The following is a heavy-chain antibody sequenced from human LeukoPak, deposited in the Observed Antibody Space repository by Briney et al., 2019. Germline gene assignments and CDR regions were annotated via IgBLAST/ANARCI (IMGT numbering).Heavy chain of an antibody. CDR2: ISAYNGNT. Sequence: ASVKVSCKASRYTFTSYGISWVRQAPGQGLEWMGWISAYNGNTNYAQKLQGRVTMTRNTSISTAYMELSSLRSDDTAVYYCGRGRWSATGSPQFDHWGQATLVTVSS. CDR1: RYTFTSYG. D-gene: IGHD2-8*02. V-gene: IGHV1-18*01. J-gene: IGHJ5*02. CDR3: GRGRWSATGSPQFDH.